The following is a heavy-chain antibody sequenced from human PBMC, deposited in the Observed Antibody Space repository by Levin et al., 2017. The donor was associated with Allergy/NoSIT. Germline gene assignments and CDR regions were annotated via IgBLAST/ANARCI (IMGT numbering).Heavy chain of an antibody. CDR1: GVSISSNNYY. D-gene: IGHD2-15*01. CDR3: ARHRKIRLGYCSGGSCYGCSPPDY. Sequence: SQTLSLPCTVSGVSISSNNYYWGWIRQPPGKGLECIGSIYYSGSSYYNPSLKSRVTISVDTSKNQFSLKLSSVTAADTAVYYCARHRKIRLGYCSGGSCYGCSPPDYWGQGTLVTVSS. V-gene: IGHV4-39*01. J-gene: IGHJ4*02. CDR2: IYYSGSS.